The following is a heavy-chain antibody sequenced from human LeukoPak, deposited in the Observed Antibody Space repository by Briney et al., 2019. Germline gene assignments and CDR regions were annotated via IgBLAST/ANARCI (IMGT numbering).Heavy chain of an antibody. CDR3: ARDRSQGYYGSGSFDL. CDR2: IIPILGIA. CDR1: GGTFGSYA. J-gene: IGHJ2*01. V-gene: IGHV1-69*04. Sequence: SVKVSCKASGGTFGSYAISWVRQAPGQGLEWMGRIIPILGIANYAQKFQGRVTITADKSTSTAYMELSSLRSEDTAVYYCARDRSQGYYGSGSFDLWGRGTLVTVSS. D-gene: IGHD3-10*01.